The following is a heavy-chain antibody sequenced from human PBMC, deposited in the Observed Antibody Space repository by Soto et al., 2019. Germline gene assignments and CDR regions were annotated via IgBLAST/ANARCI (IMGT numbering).Heavy chain of an antibody. CDR2: ISYDGSNK. V-gene: IGHV3-30*03. CDR1: GFTFSSYG. D-gene: IGHD3-16*02. J-gene: IGHJ6*02. CDR3: AGMITFGGVIVSYDYYYGMDV. Sequence: QVQLVESGGGVVQPGRSLRLSCAASGFTFSSYGMHWVRQAPGKGLEWVAVISYDGSNKYYADSVKGRFTISRDNSKNTLYLQMNSLRAEDTAVYYCAGMITFGGVIVSYDYYYGMDVWGQGTTVTVSS.